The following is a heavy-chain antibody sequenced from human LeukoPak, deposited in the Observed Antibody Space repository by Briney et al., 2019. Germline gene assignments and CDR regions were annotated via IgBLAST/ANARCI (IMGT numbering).Heavy chain of an antibody. CDR3: AKALERRIYYYGIDV. V-gene: IGHV3-9*01. J-gene: IGHJ6*02. Sequence: PGGSLSLSCAASGFTFDDYAMHWVRRAPGKGLEWVSGISWNSGSIGYADSVKGRFTISRDNAKNSLYLQMNSLRAEDTALYYCAKALERRIYYYGIDVWGQGTTVTVSS. D-gene: IGHD1-1*01. CDR1: GFTFDDYA. CDR2: ISWNSGSI.